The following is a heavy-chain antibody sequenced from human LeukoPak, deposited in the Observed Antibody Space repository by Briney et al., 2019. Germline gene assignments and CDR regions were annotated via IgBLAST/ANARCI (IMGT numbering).Heavy chain of an antibody. CDR2: IVVGSGNT. CDR3: AAITRPPTSGYCSGGSCDAFDI. D-gene: IGHD2-15*01. V-gene: IGHV1-58*01. CDR1: GFTFTSSA. Sequence: SVKVSCKASGFTFTSSAVQWVRQARGQRLEWIGWIVVGSGNTNYAQKFQERVTITMDMSTSTAYMELSSLRSEDTAVYYCAAITRPPTSGYCSGGSCDAFDIWGQGTMVTVSS. J-gene: IGHJ3*02.